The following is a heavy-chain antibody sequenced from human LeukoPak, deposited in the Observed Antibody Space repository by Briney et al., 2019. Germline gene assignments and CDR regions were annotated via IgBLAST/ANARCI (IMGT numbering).Heavy chain of an antibody. J-gene: IGHJ4*02. CDR3: AKDLGYDILTGSLGY. V-gene: IGHV3-48*01. CDR2: ISSSSSTI. CDR1: GFTFSSYS. D-gene: IGHD3-9*01. Sequence: GGSLRLSCAASGFTFSSYSMNWVRQAPGKGLEWVSYISSSSSTIYYADSVKGRFTISRDNAKNSLYLQMSSLRAEDTAVYYCAKDLGYDILTGSLGYWGQGTLVTVSS.